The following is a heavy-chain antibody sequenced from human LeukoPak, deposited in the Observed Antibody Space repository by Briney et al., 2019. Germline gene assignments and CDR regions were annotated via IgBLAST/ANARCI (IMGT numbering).Heavy chain of an antibody. CDR2: IWYDGSNK. CDR3: AKDKSYSNYGY. D-gene: IGHD4-11*01. J-gene: IGHJ4*02. V-gene: IGHV3-33*06. Sequence: PGGSLRLSCAASGFTFSSYGMHWVRQAPGKGLEGVAVIWYDGSNKYYADSVKGRFTISRDNSKNTLYLQMNSLRAEDTAVYYCAKDKSYSNYGYWGQGTLVIVSS. CDR1: GFTFSSYG.